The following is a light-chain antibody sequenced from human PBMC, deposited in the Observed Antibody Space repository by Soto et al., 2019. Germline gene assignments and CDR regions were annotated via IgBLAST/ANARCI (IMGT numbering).Light chain of an antibody. CDR2: DVS. J-gene: IGLJ2*01. CDR1: SGDVGGYNY. V-gene: IGLV2-14*01. Sequence: QSALTQPASVSGSPGQSITISCTGTSGDVGGYNYVSWYQQHPGKAPKLMIYDVSNRPSGVSNRFSGFKSGNTASLTISGLQAEDEADYYCSSFTSSTTPVFGGGTKLTVL. CDR3: SSFTSSTTPV.